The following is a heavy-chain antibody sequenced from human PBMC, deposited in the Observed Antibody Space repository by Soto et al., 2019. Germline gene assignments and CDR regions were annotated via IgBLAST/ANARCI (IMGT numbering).Heavy chain of an antibody. D-gene: IGHD3-16*01. Sequence: GTLILSSGASGLTVISDYVNWIRQTPGKGLEWVAFIYNGESTHYADSVKGRFTISSDRSKNTLYLQMNSLRIEDTAVYYCARDGRGLGKLSLFEYWGQGTLVTVS. J-gene: IGHJ4*02. V-gene: IGHV3-53*01. CDR3: ARDGRGLGKLSLFEY. CDR2: IYNGEST. CDR1: GLTVISDY.